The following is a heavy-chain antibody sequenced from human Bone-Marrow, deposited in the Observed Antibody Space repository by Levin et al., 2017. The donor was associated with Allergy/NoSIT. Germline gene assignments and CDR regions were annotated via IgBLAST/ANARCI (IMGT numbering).Heavy chain of an antibody. Sequence: SQTLSLTCTVSGGSISSSSYYWGWIRQPPGKGLEWIGSIYYSGSTYYNPSLKSRVTISVDTSKNQFSLKLSSVTAADTAVYYCARRVDGDYNYYYYGMDVWGQGTTVTVSS. D-gene: IGHD4-17*01. CDR1: GGSISSSSYY. CDR3: ARRVDGDYNYYYYGMDV. J-gene: IGHJ6*02. CDR2: IYYSGST. V-gene: IGHV4-39*01.